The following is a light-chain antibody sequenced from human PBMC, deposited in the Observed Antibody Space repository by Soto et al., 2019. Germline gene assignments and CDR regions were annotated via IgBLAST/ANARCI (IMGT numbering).Light chain of an antibody. V-gene: IGKV1-39*01. J-gene: IGKJ1*01. CDR1: QNIRNY. CDR2: AAS. CDR3: QQSYSSPWT. Sequence: DIQMTQSPSSLSASVRDSVTITCRASQNIRNYLNWYQQKPGRAPKILIYAASSLQSGVPSRFSGGGSGTDFTLTITSLQPEDCATYYGQQSYSSPWTFGQGTKGEIK.